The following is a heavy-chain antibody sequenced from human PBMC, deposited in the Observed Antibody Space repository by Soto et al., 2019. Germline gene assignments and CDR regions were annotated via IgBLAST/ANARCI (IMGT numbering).Heavy chain of an antibody. CDR3: ARDLATLHRPMIPDSP. J-gene: IGHJ5*02. V-gene: IGHV3-66*01. D-gene: IGHD3-22*01. CDR1: GFTVSNNY. CDR2: IYSGGST. Sequence: PGGSLRLSCAASGFTVSNNYMTWVRQAPGKGLEWVSVIYSGGSTYYADSVKGRFTLSRDNSKNTLYLQMNSLRAEDTAVYYCARDLATLHRPMIPDSPWGQGTLVTVSS.